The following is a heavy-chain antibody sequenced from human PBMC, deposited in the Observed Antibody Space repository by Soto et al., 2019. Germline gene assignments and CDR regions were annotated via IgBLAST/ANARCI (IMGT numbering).Heavy chain of an antibody. CDR3: AKIVRAEHYDFWSGYYTSFDY. D-gene: IGHD3-3*01. V-gene: IGHV3-23*01. J-gene: IGHJ4*02. CDR1: GFTFSSYA. Sequence: VQLLESGGGLVQPGGSLRLSCAASGFTFSSYAMSWVRQAPGKGLEWVSAISGSGGSTYYADSVKGRFTISRDNSRNTLYLQMNSLRAEDTAVYYCAKIVRAEHYDFWSGYYTSFDYWGQGTLVTVSS. CDR2: ISGSGGST.